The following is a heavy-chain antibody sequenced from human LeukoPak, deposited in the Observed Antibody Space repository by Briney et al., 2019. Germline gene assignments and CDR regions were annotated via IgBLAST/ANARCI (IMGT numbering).Heavy chain of an antibody. CDR3: ARPLKYYYGSETYFWFDP. J-gene: IGHJ5*02. CDR2: IKQDGSEK. Sequence: PGGSLRLSCAASGFTFSSYWMSWVRQAPGKGLEWVANIKQDGSEKYYVDSVKGRFTISRDNAKNSLYLQMNSLGAEDAAVYYCARPLKYYYGSETYFWFDPWGQGTLVTVSS. D-gene: IGHD3-10*01. CDR1: GFTFSSYW. V-gene: IGHV3-7*01.